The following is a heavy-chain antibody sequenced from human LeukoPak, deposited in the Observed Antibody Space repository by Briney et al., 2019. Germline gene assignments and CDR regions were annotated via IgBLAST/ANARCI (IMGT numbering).Heavy chain of an antibody. D-gene: IGHD3-22*01. Sequence: GGFLRLSCAASGFTFSSYAMRWVRQAPGKGLEWVSAISGSGGSTYYADSVKGRFTISRDNSKNTLYLQMNSLRAEDTAVYYCAKGRITMIVVVYYFDYWGQGTLVTVSS. J-gene: IGHJ4*02. V-gene: IGHV3-23*01. CDR3: AKGRITMIVVVYYFDY. CDR2: ISGSGGST. CDR1: GFTFSSYA.